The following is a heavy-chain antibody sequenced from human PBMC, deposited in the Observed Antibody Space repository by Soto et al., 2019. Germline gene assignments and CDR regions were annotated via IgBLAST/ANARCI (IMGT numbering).Heavy chain of an antibody. V-gene: IGHV4-34*01. Sequence: SETLSLTCAVQGGSFRGYFCNWIRQPPGKGLEWIGEISHIGSTNYNPSLKSRVTISVDTSKSQFSLKVRSVTAADTAVYYCARGRNWGFPFEYWGQGNLVNVSS. CDR2: ISHIGST. CDR3: ARGRNWGFPFEY. D-gene: IGHD7-27*01. CDR1: GGSFRGYF. J-gene: IGHJ4*02.